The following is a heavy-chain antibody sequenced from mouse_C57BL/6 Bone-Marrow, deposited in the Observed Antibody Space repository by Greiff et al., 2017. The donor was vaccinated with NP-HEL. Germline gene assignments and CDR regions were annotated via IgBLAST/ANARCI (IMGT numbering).Heavy chain of an antibody. CDR3: ARAYSNYGDWYFDV. V-gene: IGHV5-16*01. CDR1: GFTFSDYY. CDR2: INYDGSST. Sequence: EVQLVESEGGLVQPGSPMKLSCTASGFTFSDYYMAWVRQVPEKGLEWVANINYDGSSTYYLDSLKSRFIISRDNAKNILYLQMSSLKSEDTATYYCARAYSNYGDWYFDVWGTGTTVTVSS. J-gene: IGHJ1*03. D-gene: IGHD2-5*01.